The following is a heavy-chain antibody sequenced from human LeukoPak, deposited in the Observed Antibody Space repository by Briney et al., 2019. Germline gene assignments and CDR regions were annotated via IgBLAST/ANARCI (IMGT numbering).Heavy chain of an antibody. CDR1: GGSISSYY. J-gene: IGHJ4*02. CDR3: ARDVGRGYIDY. D-gene: IGHD1-26*01. CDR2: LYYSGSP. V-gene: IGHV4-59*01. Sequence: SETLSLTCTVSGGSISSYYWSWIRQPPGKGLEWIGYLYYSGSPNYNPSLKSRVTISLDTAKNQFSLKLSSVTAADTAVYYCARDVGRGYIDYWGQGTLVTVSS.